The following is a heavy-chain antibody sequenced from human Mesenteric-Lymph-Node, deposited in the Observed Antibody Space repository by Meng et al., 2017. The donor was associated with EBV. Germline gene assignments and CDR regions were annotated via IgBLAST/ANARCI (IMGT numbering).Heavy chain of an antibody. J-gene: IGHJ4*02. CDR1: GGSFSDDY. CDR3: VRPRIRYGSGSYYY. D-gene: IGHD3-10*01. V-gene: IGHV4-34*01. CDR2: INHSGST. Sequence: QVQLAQGGAGLLKPSETLSLTCDVSGGSFSDDYWSWIRQAPGKGLEWVGEINHSGSTKYNPSLKSRVTISVDTSKNQISLNLNSVTAADTAVYYCVRPRIRYGSGSYYYWGQGTLVTVSS.